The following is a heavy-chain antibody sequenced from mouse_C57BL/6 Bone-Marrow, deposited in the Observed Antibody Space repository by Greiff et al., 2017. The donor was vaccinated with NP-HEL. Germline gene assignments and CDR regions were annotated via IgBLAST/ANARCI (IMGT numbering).Heavy chain of an antibody. D-gene: IGHD4-1*01. V-gene: IGHV1-22*01. CDR3: ARDNWDGGAWFAY. CDR1: GYTFTDYN. Sequence: VHVKQSGPELVKPGASVKMSCKASGYTFTDYNMHWVKQSHGKSLEWIGYINPNNGGTSYNQKFKGKATLTVNKSSSTAYMARRSLTSEDSAVYYCARDNWDGGAWFAYWGQGTLVTVSA. J-gene: IGHJ3*01. CDR2: INPNNGGT.